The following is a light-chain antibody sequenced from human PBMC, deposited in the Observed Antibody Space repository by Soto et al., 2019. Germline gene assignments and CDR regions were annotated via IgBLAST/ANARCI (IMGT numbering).Light chain of an antibody. CDR3: QHYGTSRA. CDR2: GAS. V-gene: IGKV3-20*01. J-gene: IGKJ1*01. Sequence: EIVLTQSPGTLSLSPGERATLSCRASQSVTRNYLAWYQQKPGQAPRLLFYGASSRATGIPDRFSGSGSGTDFTLTISRLEPEDLAVYYCQHYGTSRAFGLGTKVEIK. CDR1: QSVTRNY.